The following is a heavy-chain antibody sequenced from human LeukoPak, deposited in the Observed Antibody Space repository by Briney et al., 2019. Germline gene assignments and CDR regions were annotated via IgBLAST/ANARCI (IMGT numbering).Heavy chain of an antibody. CDR2: IYFSGIT. CDR1: GYSISTGDY. CDR3: ARLTSSNRGLMITHDY. V-gene: IGHV4-38-2*01. J-gene: IGHJ4*02. D-gene: IGHD3-10*01. Sequence: PSETLSLTCDVSGYSISTGDYWDWIRQPPGKGLEWIGSIYFSGITYYNPSLKSRVTISADMSENQFSLRLSSVTAADLAVYYCARLTSSNRGLMITHDYWGQGTLVSVSS.